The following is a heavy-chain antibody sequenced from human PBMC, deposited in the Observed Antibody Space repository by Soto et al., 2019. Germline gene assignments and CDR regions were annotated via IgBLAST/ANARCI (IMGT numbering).Heavy chain of an antibody. CDR3: AGDPDSHYNDGHDYSYP. Sequence: SVKVSCKASGFTFTSSAVQWVRQARGQRFEWIGWIVVGSGNTNYAQKFQERVTITRDMSTSTAYMELSSLRSEDTAVYYCAGDPDSHYNDGHDYSYPWGQGTLVTVSS. J-gene: IGHJ5*02. CDR2: IVVGSGNT. D-gene: IGHD3-22*01. V-gene: IGHV1-58*01. CDR1: GFTFTSSA.